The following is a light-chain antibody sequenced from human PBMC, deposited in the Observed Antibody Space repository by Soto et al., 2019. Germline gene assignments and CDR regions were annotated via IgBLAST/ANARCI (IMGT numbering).Light chain of an antibody. Sequence: QSVLTQPASVSGSPGQSITISCTGTSSDIGGYNYVSWYQQHPGKAPQLMIYEVSNRPSGVSNRFSGSKSGNTASLTISGLQAEDEADYYCSSYTTSSTWVFGGGTKVTV. CDR3: SSYTTSSTWV. CDR1: SSDIGGYNY. V-gene: IGLV2-14*01. CDR2: EVS. J-gene: IGLJ3*02.